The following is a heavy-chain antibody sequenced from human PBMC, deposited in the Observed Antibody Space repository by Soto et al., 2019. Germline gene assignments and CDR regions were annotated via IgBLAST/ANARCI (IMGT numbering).Heavy chain of an antibody. D-gene: IGHD3-10*01. CDR2: ISGSGGST. CDR3: AKDLWFGEYDAFDY. Sequence: XGSLRPSCPASGCTFGSYAMTRVRQAPGKGLEWVSAISGSGGSTYYADSVKGRFTISRDNSKNTLYLQMNSLRAEDTAVYYCAKDLWFGEYDAFDYWGQGTLVTVSS. CDR1: GCTFGSYA. J-gene: IGHJ4*02. V-gene: IGHV3-23*01.